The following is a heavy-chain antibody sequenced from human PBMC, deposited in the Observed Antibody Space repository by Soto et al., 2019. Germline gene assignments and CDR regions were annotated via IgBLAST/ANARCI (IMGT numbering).Heavy chain of an antibody. Sequence: EVQLVESGGGLVKPGGSLRLSCAASGFTFSSYSMNWVRQAPGKGLEWVSSISSSSSYIYYADSVKGRFTISRDNAKNSLYLQMNSLRAEDTDVYYCARDVGYYDSSGRRSAFDIWGQGTMVTVSS. CDR3: ARDVGYYDSSGRRSAFDI. J-gene: IGHJ3*02. V-gene: IGHV3-21*01. CDR2: ISSSSSYI. D-gene: IGHD3-22*01. CDR1: GFTFSSYS.